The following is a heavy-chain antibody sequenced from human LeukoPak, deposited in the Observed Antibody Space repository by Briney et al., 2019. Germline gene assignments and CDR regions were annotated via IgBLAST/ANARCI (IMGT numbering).Heavy chain of an antibody. V-gene: IGHV3-7*01. Sequence: GGPLRLSCAASGFIFSSSWMIWVRQAPGKGLEWVANIDQPGSQHYSVESVRGRFTISRDNAKNSLFLQLNSLRVEDTAVYYCARGLGRGTADYWGQGTLVTVSS. CDR2: IDQPGSQH. CDR3: ARGLGRGTADY. CDR1: GFIFSSSW. J-gene: IGHJ4*02. D-gene: IGHD3-10*01.